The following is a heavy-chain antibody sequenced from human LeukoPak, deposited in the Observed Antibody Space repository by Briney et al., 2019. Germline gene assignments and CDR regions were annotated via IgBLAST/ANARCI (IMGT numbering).Heavy chain of an antibody. CDR3: AHRRSGYDWNHGDFDY. CDR2: IYWDDDK. Sequence: SGPTLVRPTQTLTLTCSFSGFSLTTRPLGVGWSRQPPGKALEWLAVIYWDDDKRYNPSLRTRLTVTTATSKNQVVLIMTNMDPVDTATYYCAHRRSGYDWNHGDFDYWGQGTLVTVSS. J-gene: IGHJ4*02. V-gene: IGHV2-5*02. D-gene: IGHD3-22*01. CDR1: GFSLTTRPLG.